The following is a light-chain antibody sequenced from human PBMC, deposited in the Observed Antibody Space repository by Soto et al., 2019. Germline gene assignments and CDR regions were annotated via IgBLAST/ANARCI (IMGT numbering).Light chain of an antibody. CDR3: QQYNNWPRT. CDR2: AAS. CDR1: QDIGNY. J-gene: IGKJ1*01. Sequence: DIPMTQSPSAMSASVGDRVTLTCRASQDIGNYLVWFQQKPGKVPKRLIYAASSLQSGVPSRFSGSGSGTEFTLTIDSLQSEDFAVYYCQQYNNWPRTFGQGTKVEIK. V-gene: IGKV1-17*03.